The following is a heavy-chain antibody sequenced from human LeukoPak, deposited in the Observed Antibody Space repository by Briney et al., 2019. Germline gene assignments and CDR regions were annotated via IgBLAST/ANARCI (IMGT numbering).Heavy chain of an antibody. D-gene: IGHD6-19*01. CDR2: IIPIFGTA. CDR1: GGTFSSYA. CDR3: AGGEQWLPYFDY. J-gene: IGHJ4*02. Sequence: SVKVSCKASGGTFSSYAISWVRQAPGQGLEWMGRIIPIFGTANYAQKFQGRVTITTDESTSTAYMELSSLRSEDTAVYYCAGGEQWLPYFDYWGQGTLVTVSS. V-gene: IGHV1-69*05.